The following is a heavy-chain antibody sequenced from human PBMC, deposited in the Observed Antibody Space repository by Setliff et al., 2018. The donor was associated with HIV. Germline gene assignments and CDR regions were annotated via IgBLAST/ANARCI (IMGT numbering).Heavy chain of an antibody. CDR1: GFTFSRYS. V-gene: IGHV3-48*04. CDR2: ISSSGSTI. CDR3: ARDSVTIFGVVPYYYYGMDV. J-gene: IGHJ6*02. D-gene: IGHD3-3*01. Sequence: PGGSLRLSCAASGFTFSRYSMNWVRQAPGKGLEWVSYISSSGSTIYYADSVKGRFTISRDNAKNSLYLQMNSLRAEDTAVYYCARDSVTIFGVVPYYYYGMDVWGQGTTVTVSS.